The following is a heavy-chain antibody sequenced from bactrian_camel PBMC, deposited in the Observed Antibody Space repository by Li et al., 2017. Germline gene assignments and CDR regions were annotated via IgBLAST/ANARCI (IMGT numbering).Heavy chain of an antibody. D-gene: IGHD2*01. Sequence: EVQLVESGGGSVQAGGSLKLSCAASDYTYSTYCLGWFRRAPGKELEGVAGIATDNGRSYADSVKGRFTIARDNAKSMVYLQMERLKSEDTALYYCTTRISECVYYTSSDGCYSHRGQGTQVTVS. CDR2: IATDNGR. CDR1: DYTYSTYC. V-gene: IGHV3S40*01. J-gene: IGHJ4*01.